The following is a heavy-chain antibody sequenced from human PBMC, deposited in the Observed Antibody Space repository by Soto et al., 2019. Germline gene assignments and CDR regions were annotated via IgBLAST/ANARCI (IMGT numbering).Heavy chain of an antibody. CDR2: ISFDGKNK. Sequence: PGGSLRLSCAASGFTFSDYAMHWVRQAPGKGLEWVTVISFDGKNKYYADSVKGRFTISRDDSKNTLYLQMNSLRTEDTAVYYCARNLMDYDILTGDYMAYYFDYWGQGTLVTVSS. CDR1: GFTFSDYA. D-gene: IGHD3-9*01. CDR3: ARNLMDYDILTGDYMAYYFDY. V-gene: IGHV3-30*04. J-gene: IGHJ4*02.